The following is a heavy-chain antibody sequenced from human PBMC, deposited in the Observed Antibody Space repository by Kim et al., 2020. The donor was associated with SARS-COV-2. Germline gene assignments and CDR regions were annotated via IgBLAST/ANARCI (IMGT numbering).Heavy chain of an antibody. V-gene: IGHV3-15*01. J-gene: IGHJ4*02. CDR1: GFTFSNAW. D-gene: IGHD3-22*01. CDR3: TTSGIYNSSGYYWGYYFDY. CDR2: IKSKTDGGTT. Sequence: GGSLRLSCAASGFTFSNAWMSWVRQAPGKGLEWVGRIKSKTDGGTTDYAAPVKGRFTISRDDSKNTLYLQMNSLKTEDTAVYYCTTSGIYNSSGYYWGYYFDYWGQGTLVTVSS.